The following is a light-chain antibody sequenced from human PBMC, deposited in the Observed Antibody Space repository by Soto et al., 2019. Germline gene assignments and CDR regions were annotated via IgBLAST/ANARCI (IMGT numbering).Light chain of an antibody. CDR3: QQSYSTLGT. CDR2: AAS. J-gene: IGKJ1*01. CDR1: QSISSY. V-gene: IGKV1-39*01. Sequence: GDRVTITCRASQSISSYLNWYQQKPGKAPKLLIYAASSLQSGVPSRFSGSGSGTDFTLTISSLQPEDFATYYCQQSYSTLGTFGQGTNVEIK.